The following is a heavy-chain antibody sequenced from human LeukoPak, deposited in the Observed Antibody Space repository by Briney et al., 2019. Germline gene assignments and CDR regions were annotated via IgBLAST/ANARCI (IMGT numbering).Heavy chain of an antibody. D-gene: IGHD1-26*01. Sequence: ASVTVTFLSSGYTFTNYRISWVRPAPAQGLEGMGLISAYNGNTNYAQKLQGRVTMTIDTSTSTAYMELRSLRSNCTAVYYCARDYSGGPINWFDPWGQGTLVTVSS. V-gene: IGHV1-18*01. CDR1: GYTFTNYR. J-gene: IGHJ5*02. CDR2: ISAYNGNT. CDR3: ARDYSGGPINWFDP.